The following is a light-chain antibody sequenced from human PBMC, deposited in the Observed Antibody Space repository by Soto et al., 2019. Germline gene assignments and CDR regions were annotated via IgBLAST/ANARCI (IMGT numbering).Light chain of an antibody. CDR2: YNN. J-gene: IGLJ1*01. CDR1: DPNIGSNS. V-gene: IGLV1-47*02. Sequence: QSVLTQPPSPSGTAGQGLTTSGFGADPNIGSNSWYWYQHLPRMAPKLLIYYNNQRPSGVPDRFSGSRSGTSASLAIVGLRSEDEAVYYCAAWDASLSACVFGNGTKLTVL. CDR3: AAWDASLSACV.